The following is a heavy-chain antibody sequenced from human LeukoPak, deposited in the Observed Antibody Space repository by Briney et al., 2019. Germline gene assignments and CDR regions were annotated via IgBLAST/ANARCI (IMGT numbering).Heavy chain of an antibody. Sequence: SETLSLTCAVSGGSINGGGYSWSWIRQPPGKGLEWMGYIYHSGSTYYNPSLKSRVTMSVDRSKNHFSLKLNSVTAADTAVYYCARQSGYSYGYWLDYWGQGTLVTVSS. CDR1: GGSINGGGYS. CDR3: ARQSGYSYGYWLDY. CDR2: IYHSGST. V-gene: IGHV4-30-2*01. D-gene: IGHD5-18*01. J-gene: IGHJ4*02.